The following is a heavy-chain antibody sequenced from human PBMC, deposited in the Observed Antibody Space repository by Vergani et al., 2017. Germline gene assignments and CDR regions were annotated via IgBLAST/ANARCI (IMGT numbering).Heavy chain of an antibody. Sequence: QVQLQQWGPTVLKPSETLSLTCAVYGVSFKTYFWNWIRQSPDKVLEWIGEVDHSDRPSYNPSLRGRVTISVDTSKNQISLRLHSVDVADSAIYYCARGRKHFFVAPYDVWGQGSPVTVSS. CDR2: VDHSDRP. CDR3: ARGRKHFFVAPYDV. V-gene: IGHV4-34*02. D-gene: IGHD3-3*02. J-gene: IGHJ4*02. CDR1: GVSFKTYF.